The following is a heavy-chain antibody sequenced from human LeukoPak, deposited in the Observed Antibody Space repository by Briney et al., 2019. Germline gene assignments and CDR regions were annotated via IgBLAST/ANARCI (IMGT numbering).Heavy chain of an antibody. CDR2: INPSGGST. CDR1: GYTFTSYY. Sequence: ASVKVSCKASGYTFTSYYMHWVRQAPGQGLEWMGIINPSGGSTSYAQKFQGRVTMTRDTSKSTVYMELSSLRSEDTAVYYCARVGDIVVVPAAEFDYWGQGTLVTVSS. D-gene: IGHD2-2*01. J-gene: IGHJ4*02. CDR3: ARVGDIVVVPAAEFDY. V-gene: IGHV1-46*01.